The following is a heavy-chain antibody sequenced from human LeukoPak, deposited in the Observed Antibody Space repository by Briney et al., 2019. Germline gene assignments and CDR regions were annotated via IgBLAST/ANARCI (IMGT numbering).Heavy chain of an antibody. D-gene: IGHD2-2*01. J-gene: IGHJ4*02. Sequence: GGSLRLSCAASGNYGMHWVRQAQGKGLVWVSHINGDGSWTTYADSVKGRFTISKDNAKNTVYLQMNNLRAEDTAVYYCVSFYEAYWGRGTLVTVSS. CDR2: INGDGSWT. V-gene: IGHV3-74*01. CDR3: VSFYEAY. CDR1: GNYG.